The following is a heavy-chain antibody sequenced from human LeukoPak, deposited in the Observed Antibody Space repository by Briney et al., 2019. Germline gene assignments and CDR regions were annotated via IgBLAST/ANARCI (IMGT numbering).Heavy chain of an antibody. V-gene: IGHV4-34*01. J-gene: IGHJ4*02. CDR2: INHSGST. CDR1: GGSFSGYY. Sequence: SETLSLICAVYGGSFSGYYWSWIRQPPGKGLEWIGEINHSGSTNYNPSLKSRVTISVDTSKNQFSLKLSSVTAADTAVYYCAAGRSGYLFQWGQGTLVTVSS. D-gene: IGHD3-22*01. CDR3: AAGRSGYLFQ.